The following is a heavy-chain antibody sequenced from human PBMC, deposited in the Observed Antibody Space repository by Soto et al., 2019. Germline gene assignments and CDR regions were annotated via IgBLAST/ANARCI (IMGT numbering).Heavy chain of an antibody. Sequence: ASVKVSCKASGYTFSNFGINWVRQAPGQGLEWMGWITPYNGNANYAQKHQDRLTITTDTSTNTAYLELRSLRSDDTAVYFCARAWMYSGDYHCYWGQGTLVTVSS. CDR3: ARAWMYSGDYHCY. CDR2: ITPYNGNA. D-gene: IGHD1-26*01. V-gene: IGHV1-18*04. J-gene: IGHJ4*02. CDR1: GYTFSNFG.